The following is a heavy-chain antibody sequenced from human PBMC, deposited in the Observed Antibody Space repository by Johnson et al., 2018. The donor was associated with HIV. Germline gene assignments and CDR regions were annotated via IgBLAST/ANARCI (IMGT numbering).Heavy chain of an antibody. CDR2: INWIGRST. D-gene: IGHD5-12*01. J-gene: IGHJ3*02. V-gene: IGHV3-20*04. Sequence: VQLVESGGGVVQPGRSLRLSCAASGFIFNNHGMNSVRQAPGRGLEWVSGINWIGRSTAYADSVKGRFTISRDNGDNSLYLQMNSLRAEDTALYYCARSYSGYDYGPFDMWGQGTMVTVSS. CDR3: ARSYSGYDYGPFDM. CDR1: GFIFNNHG.